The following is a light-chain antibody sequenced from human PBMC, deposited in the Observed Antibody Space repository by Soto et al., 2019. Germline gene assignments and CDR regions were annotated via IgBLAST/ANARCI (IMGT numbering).Light chain of an antibody. V-gene: IGKV3-11*01. CDR1: QSVSPY. Sequence: IVLTQSPATLSLSPGERATLSCRASQSVSPYLAWYQQRPGQAPRLLIYDTSNRATGIPARFSGSGSGPDFTLTISGLEPEDFAVYYCKQRQSWPWTFGQGTKVEIK. CDR3: KQRQSWPWT. CDR2: DTS. J-gene: IGKJ1*01.